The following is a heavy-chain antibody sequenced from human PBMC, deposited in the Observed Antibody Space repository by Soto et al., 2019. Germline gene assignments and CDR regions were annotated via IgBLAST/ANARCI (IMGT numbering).Heavy chain of an antibody. CDR2: IYTSGST. Sequence: SETLSLTCTVSGGSVSIYYWSWLRQPAGKGLEWIGRIYTSGSTNYNPSLKSRVTMSVDTSKNQFSLKLSSVTAADTTVYYCARDSGYRSSWYGSWFDPWGQGTLVTVSS. J-gene: IGHJ5*02. CDR3: ARDSGYRSSWYGSWFDP. D-gene: IGHD6-13*01. V-gene: IGHV4-4*07. CDR1: GGSVSIYY.